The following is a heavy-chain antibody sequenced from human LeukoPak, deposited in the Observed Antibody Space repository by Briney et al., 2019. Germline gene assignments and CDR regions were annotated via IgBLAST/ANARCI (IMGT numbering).Heavy chain of an antibody. Sequence: ASVKVSCKASGYTFTSYVINWLRQATGQGLEWMEWVNPNSGNSGYAQKFQGRVSMTRDNSKSTAYMELSSLRFEDTAVYYCARGTASYYDTGTYLYYFDYWGQGTLVTVSS. J-gene: IGHJ4*02. V-gene: IGHV1-8*01. CDR3: ARGTASYYDTGTYLYYFDY. D-gene: IGHD3-22*01. CDR1: GYTFTSYV. CDR2: VNPNSGNS.